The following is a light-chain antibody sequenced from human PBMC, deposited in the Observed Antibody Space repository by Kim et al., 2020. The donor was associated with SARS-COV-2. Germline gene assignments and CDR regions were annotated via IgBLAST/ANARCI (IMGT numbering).Light chain of an antibody. CDR1: QNIGSH. J-gene: IGKJ4*01. V-gene: IGKV1-39*01. CDR2: AAS. CDR3: RQIYRVRALT. Sequence: YVGDRVTITCRTSQNIGSHLNGYQQRPGKVPKLLIFAASRLLSGSPSRFSGSGSATDFTLTTNDRQPEDFATYYCRQIYRVRALTFGGGTKVDIK.